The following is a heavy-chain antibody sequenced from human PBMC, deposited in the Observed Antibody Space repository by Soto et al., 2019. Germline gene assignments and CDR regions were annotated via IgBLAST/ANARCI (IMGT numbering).Heavy chain of an antibody. CDR3: TGAYYDISGYSLDP. V-gene: IGHV4-59*01. CDR2: IYYGGSI. Sequence: SETLSLTCSVSGGAISSGYCTWIRQPPGKGLEWIGYIYYGGSINYNPSLKSRVIISVDTAKHQFSLRLSSVTAADTAVYYCTGAYYDISGYSLDPWGQGTSVTVSS. CDR1: GGAISSGY. D-gene: IGHD3-22*01. J-gene: IGHJ5*02.